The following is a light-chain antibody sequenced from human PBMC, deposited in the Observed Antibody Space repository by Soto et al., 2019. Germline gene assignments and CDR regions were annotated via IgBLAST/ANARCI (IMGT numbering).Light chain of an antibody. CDR3: QQYGSPPQT. Sequence: EIVMTQSPATLSVSPGERATLSCRASQSVSSNLAWYQQKPGQAPRLLIYGASSRATGIPDRISGSGSGTDFTLTISRLEPEDFAVYYCQQYGSPPQTFGQGTKVDIK. V-gene: IGKV3-20*01. CDR2: GAS. J-gene: IGKJ1*01. CDR1: QSVSSN.